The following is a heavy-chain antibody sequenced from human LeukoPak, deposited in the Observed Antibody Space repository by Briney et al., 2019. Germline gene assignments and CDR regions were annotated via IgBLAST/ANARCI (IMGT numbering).Heavy chain of an antibody. D-gene: IGHD3-22*01. J-gene: IGHJ3*02. CDR2: ISYDGSNK. Sequence: SLRLSCAASGFTFSSYAMHWVRQAPGKGLEWVAVISYDGSNKYYADSVKGRFTISRDNSKNTLYLQMNSLRAEDTAVYYCAREAVHYYDSSGYLTPWGAFDIWGQGTMVTVSS. V-gene: IGHV3-30-3*01. CDR1: GFTFSSYA. CDR3: AREAVHYYDSSGYLTPWGAFDI.